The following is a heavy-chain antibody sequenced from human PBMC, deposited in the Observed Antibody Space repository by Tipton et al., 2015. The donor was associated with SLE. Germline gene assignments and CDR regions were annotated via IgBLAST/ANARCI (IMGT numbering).Heavy chain of an antibody. CDR3: ARGGEVLDY. CDR1: GYSISSSYY. Sequence: TLSLTCTVSGYSISSSYYWSWIRQPPGKGLEWIGYIYYSGSTNYNPSLKSRVTISVDTSKNQFSLKLSSVTAADTAVYYCARGGEVLDYWGQGTLVTVSS. V-gene: IGHV4-59*12. CDR2: IYYSGST. J-gene: IGHJ4*02. D-gene: IGHD2-8*02.